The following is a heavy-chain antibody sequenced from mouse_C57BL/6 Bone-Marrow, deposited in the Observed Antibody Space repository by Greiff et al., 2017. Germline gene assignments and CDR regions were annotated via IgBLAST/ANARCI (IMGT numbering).Heavy chain of an antibody. J-gene: IGHJ4*01. CDR3: ARRGYGSRDAMDY. D-gene: IGHD1-1*01. Sequence: EVQLVESGGGLVKPGGSLKLSCAASGFTFSSYTMSWVRQTPEKRLEWVATISGGGGNTYYPDSVKGRFTISRDNAKNTLYLQMSSLRSEDTALYYCARRGYGSRDAMDYWGQGTSVTVSS. CDR2: ISGGGGNT. CDR1: GFTFSSYT. V-gene: IGHV5-9*01.